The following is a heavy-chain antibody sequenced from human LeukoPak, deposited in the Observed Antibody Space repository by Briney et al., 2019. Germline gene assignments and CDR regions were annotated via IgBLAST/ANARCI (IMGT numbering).Heavy chain of an antibody. D-gene: IGHD4-17*01. Sequence: GGSLRLSCAASGFTFANYNFNWVRQAPGKGLEWVSYISSTSSTIYYADSVKGRFTISRDNAKNSLYLQMNSLRAEDTAVYYCARLATVTTNDYWGQGTLVTVSS. V-gene: IGHV3-48*01. CDR2: ISSTSSTI. CDR3: ARLATVTTNDY. J-gene: IGHJ4*02. CDR1: GFTFANYN.